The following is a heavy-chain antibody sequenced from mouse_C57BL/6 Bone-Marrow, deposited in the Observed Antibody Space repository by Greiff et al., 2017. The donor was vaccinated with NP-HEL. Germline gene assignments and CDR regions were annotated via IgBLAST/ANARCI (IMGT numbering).Heavy chain of an antibody. J-gene: IGHJ3*01. CDR2: ISDGGSYT. Sequence: EVKVVESGGGLVKPGGSLKLSCAASGFTFSSYAMSWVRQTPEKRLEWVATISDGGSYTYYPDNVKGRFTISRDNAKNNLYLQMSHLKSEDTAMYYCARAQPYYDYDEWFAYWGQGTLVTVSA. V-gene: IGHV5-4*03. CDR1: GFTFSSYA. CDR3: ARAQPYYDYDEWFAY. D-gene: IGHD2-4*01.